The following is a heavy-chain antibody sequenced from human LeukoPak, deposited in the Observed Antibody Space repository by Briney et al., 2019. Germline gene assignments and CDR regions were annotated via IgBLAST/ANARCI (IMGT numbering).Heavy chain of an antibody. V-gene: IGHV3-30*02. J-gene: IGHJ4*02. CDR1: GFTFSSFG. CDR3: AKSLYGGTDY. CDR2: ILYDGTNK. D-gene: IGHD4-23*01. Sequence: PGGSLRLSCAASGFTFSSFGMHWVRQAPGQGLEWVAFILYDGTNKYYADSVKGRFTISRDNSKNTLYLQMNSLRAEDTAVYYCAKSLYGGTDYWGQGTLVTVSS.